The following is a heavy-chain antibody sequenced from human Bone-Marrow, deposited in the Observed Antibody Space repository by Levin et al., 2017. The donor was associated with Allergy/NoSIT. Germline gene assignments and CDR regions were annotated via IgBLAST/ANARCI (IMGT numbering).Heavy chain of an antibody. J-gene: IGHJ5*02. CDR3: ARDVGPTYGWFDP. D-gene: IGHD1-26*01. CDR1: GGSIDNYY. V-gene: IGHV4-59*01. CDR2: VYFSGYT. Sequence: PSETLSLTCSVSGGSIDNYYWNWIRQSPGKGLEWIGYVYFSGYTMYNPSLKSRVAISVDTSKNQVSLTVNSLTAADTAIYYCARDVGPTYGWFDPWGQGTLVTVS.